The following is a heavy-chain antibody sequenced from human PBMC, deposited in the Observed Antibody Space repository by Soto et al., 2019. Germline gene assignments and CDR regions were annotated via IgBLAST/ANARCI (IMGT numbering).Heavy chain of an antibody. D-gene: IGHD4-17*01. CDR1: GGSISSGDYY. CDR3: ARTQGDYGGTHFDY. Sequence: QVQLQESGPGLVKPSQTLSLTCTVSGGSISSGDYYWSWIRQPPGKGLAWIGYIYYSGSTYYNPSLKSRVTISVDTSKNQVSLKLSSVTAADTAVYYCARTQGDYGGTHFDYWGQGTLVTVSS. V-gene: IGHV4-30-4*01. J-gene: IGHJ4*02. CDR2: IYYSGST.